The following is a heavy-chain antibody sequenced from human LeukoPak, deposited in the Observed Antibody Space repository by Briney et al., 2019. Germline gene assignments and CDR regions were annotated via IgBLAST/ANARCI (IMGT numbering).Heavy chain of an antibody. CDR1: GFTFSSYA. CDR3: AKSIRGVISDWFDP. D-gene: IGHD3-10*01. Sequence: GGSLRLSCAAPGFTFSSYAMSWVRQAPGKGRKWVSSITGSSSTTYYADSVKGRFTISRDNSNNTLYLQMNSLRAEDTAVYYCAKSIRGVISDWFDPWGQGTLVTVSS. V-gene: IGHV3-23*01. J-gene: IGHJ5*02. CDR2: ITGSSSTT.